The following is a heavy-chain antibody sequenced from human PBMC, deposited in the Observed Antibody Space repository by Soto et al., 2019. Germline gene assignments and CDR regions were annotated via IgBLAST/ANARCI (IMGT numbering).Heavy chain of an antibody. Sequence: GGSLRLSCAASGFTFSSDAMSWVRQAPGKGLEWVSAISGSGGSTYYADSVKGRFTISRDNSKNTLYLQMNSLRAEDTAVYYCAHIGPLSYFFVSGPPEYFDYWGQGLLGT. CDR2: ISGSGGST. V-gene: IGHV3-23*01. CDR3: AHIGPLSYFFVSGPPEYFDY. D-gene: IGHD3-10*01. J-gene: IGHJ4*02. CDR1: GFTFSSDA.